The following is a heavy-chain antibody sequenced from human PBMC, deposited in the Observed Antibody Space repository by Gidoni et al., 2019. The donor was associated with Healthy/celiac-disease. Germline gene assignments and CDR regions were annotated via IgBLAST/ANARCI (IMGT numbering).Heavy chain of an antibody. CDR3: ARYSIVVVPAAKYYYGMDV. D-gene: IGHD2-2*01. V-gene: IGHV4-59*08. CDR2: IYYSGST. Sequence: QVQLQESGPGLVKPSETLSLTCTVSGGSISSYYWSWIRQPPGKGLEWIGYIYYSGSTNYNPSLKSRVTISVDTSKNQFSLKLSSVTAADTAVYYCARYSIVVVPAAKYYYGMDVWGQGTTVTVSS. J-gene: IGHJ6*02. CDR1: GGSISSYY.